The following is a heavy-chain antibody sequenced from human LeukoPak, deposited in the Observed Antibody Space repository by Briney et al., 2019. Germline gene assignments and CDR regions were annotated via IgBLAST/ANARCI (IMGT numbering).Heavy chain of an antibody. CDR1: GGTFSSYA. CDR2: IIPIFGTA. J-gene: IGHJ4*02. Sequence: SVKVSCKASGGTFSSYAISRVRQAPGQGLEWMGGIIPIFGTANYAQKFQGRVTITTDESTSTAYMELSSLRSEDTAVYYCARGYYYGSGSSKFDYWGQGTLVTVSS. D-gene: IGHD3-10*01. CDR3: ARGYYYGSGSSKFDY. V-gene: IGHV1-69*05.